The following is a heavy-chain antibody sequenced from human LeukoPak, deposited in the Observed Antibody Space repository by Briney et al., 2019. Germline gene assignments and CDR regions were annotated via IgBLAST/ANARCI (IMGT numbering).Heavy chain of an antibody. CDR3: ASRYYYDSSGPDAFDI. Sequence: GESLKISCKGSGYSFTNYWIAWVRQMPGKGLEWMGIIYPGDSDTRYSPSFQGQVTISADKSISTAYLQWSSLKAPDTAMYYCASRYYYDSSGPDAFDIWGQGTMVTVSS. V-gene: IGHV5-51*01. CDR2: IYPGDSDT. D-gene: IGHD3-22*01. J-gene: IGHJ3*02. CDR1: GYSFTNYW.